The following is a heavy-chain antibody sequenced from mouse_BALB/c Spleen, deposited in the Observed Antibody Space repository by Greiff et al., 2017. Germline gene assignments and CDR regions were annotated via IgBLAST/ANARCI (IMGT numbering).Heavy chain of an antibody. CDR1: GYTFTSYW. CDR2: IYPGDGDT. J-gene: IGHJ4*01. CDR3: ARRHYDYDNAMDY. Sequence: QVQLQQSGAELARPGASVKLSCKASGYTFTSYWMQWVKQRPGQGLEWIGAIYPGDGDTRYTQKFKGKATLTADKSSSTAYMQLSSLASEDSAVYYCARRHYDYDNAMDYWGQGTSVTVSS. V-gene: IGHV1-87*01. D-gene: IGHD2-4*01.